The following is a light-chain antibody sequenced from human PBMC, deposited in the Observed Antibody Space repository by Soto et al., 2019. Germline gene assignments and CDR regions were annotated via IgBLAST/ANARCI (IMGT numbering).Light chain of an antibody. Sequence: DIQLTQSPSTLSASVGDRVTITCRASQSIGSWLAWYQQKPGKAPKLLIFDASSLESGTPSKFSGRRSGTQFTLTINGLQPDDFATYYCQQYDNYKPLTFGGGTKVDI. CDR2: DAS. CDR1: QSIGSW. CDR3: QQYDNYKPLT. J-gene: IGKJ4*01. V-gene: IGKV1-5*01.